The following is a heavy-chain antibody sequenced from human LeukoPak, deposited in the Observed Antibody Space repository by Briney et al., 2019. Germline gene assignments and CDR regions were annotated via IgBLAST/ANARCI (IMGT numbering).Heavy chain of an antibody. Sequence: TGGSLRLSCAASGFTFSSYAMSWVRQAPGKGLEWVSAISGSGGSTYYADSVKGRFTISRDNSKNTLYLQMNSLRAEDTAVYYCAKNYYDSSGLSYWGQGTLVTVSS. CDR1: GFTFSSYA. V-gene: IGHV3-23*01. CDR2: ISGSGGST. D-gene: IGHD3-22*01. CDR3: AKNYYDSSGLSY. J-gene: IGHJ4*02.